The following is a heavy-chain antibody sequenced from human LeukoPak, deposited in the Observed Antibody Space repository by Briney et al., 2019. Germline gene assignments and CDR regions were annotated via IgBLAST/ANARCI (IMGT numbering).Heavy chain of an antibody. CDR1: GGSITSSY. D-gene: IGHD2-8*02. V-gene: IGHV4-4*07. CDR2: LYSSGST. J-gene: IGHJ2*01. Sequence: SETLSLTCTVSGGSITSSYWNWIRQPAGRGLEWIGRLYSSGSTYNPSLKSRVTMSLDTSKNQFSLRLRSVTAADTAVYYCARDQGIGVYWYWYFDLWGRGTLITVSS. CDR3: ARDQGIGVYWYWYFDL.